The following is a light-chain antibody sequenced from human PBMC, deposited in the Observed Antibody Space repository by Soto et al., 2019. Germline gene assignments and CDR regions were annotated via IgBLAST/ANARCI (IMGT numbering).Light chain of an antibody. Sequence: EIVLTQSPGTLSLSPGERATLSCRASQSVSSSYLAWYQQKPGQAPRLLIYDASSRATGIPDRVSGSGSGTDFTLTISRLEPEDFAVYYCQQYGRSPLTFGGGNKVEIK. CDR1: QSVSSSY. CDR2: DAS. CDR3: QQYGRSPLT. J-gene: IGKJ4*01. V-gene: IGKV3-20*01.